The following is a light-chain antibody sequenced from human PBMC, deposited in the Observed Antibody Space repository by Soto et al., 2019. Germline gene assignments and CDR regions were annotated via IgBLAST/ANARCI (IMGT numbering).Light chain of an antibody. CDR3: SSYAGSNMLYV. V-gene: IGLV2-8*01. Sequence: QSVLTQPPSASGSPGQSVTISCTGTSSDVGGYSYVSWYQQHPGKAPKLMIYEVSKRPSGVPDRFSGSKSGNTASLTVSGLQAEDEADYYCSSYAGSNMLYVFGTGTKVTV. CDR1: SSDVGGYSY. J-gene: IGLJ1*01. CDR2: EVS.